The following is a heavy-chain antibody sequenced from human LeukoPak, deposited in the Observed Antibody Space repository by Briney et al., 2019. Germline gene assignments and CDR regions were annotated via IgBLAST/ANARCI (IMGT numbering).Heavy chain of an antibody. CDR1: GFTFSSYS. Sequence: GGSLRLSCAASGFTFSSYSMNWVRQAPGKGLEWVSSISSSSSYIYYADSVKGRFTISRDNSKNTLYLQMNSLRAEDTAVYYCAKSQPYAGYYYYGMDVWGQGTTVTVSS. CDR2: ISSSSSYI. CDR3: AKSQPYAGYYYYGMDV. D-gene: IGHD2-8*01. J-gene: IGHJ6*02. V-gene: IGHV3-21*04.